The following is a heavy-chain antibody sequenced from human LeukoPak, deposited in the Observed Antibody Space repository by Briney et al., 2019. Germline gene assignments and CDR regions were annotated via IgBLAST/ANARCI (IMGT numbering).Heavy chain of an antibody. D-gene: IGHD4-11*01. CDR2: IIPILGIA. CDR1: GGTFSSYA. V-gene: IGHV1-69*04. J-gene: IGHJ2*01. CDR3: ARVPSSYYPYWYFDL. Sequence: GSSVKVSCKASGGTFSSYAISWVRQAPGQGLEWMGRIIPILGIANYAQKFQGRVTITADESTSTAYMELSSLRSEDTAVYYCARVPSSYYPYWYFDLWGRGTLVTVSS.